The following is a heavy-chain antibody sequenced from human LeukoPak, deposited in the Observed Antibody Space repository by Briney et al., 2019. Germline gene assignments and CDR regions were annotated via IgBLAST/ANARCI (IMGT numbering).Heavy chain of an antibody. V-gene: IGHV1-18*04. Sequence: ASVKVSCKASGYTFTGYYMHWVRQAPGQGLEWMGWISAYNGNTNYAQKLQGRVTMTTDTSTSTAYMELRSLRSDDTAVYYCARDKNSIAANWFGPWGQGTLVTVSS. CDR3: ARDKNSIAANWFGP. J-gene: IGHJ5*02. D-gene: IGHD6-13*01. CDR2: ISAYNGNT. CDR1: GYTFTGYY.